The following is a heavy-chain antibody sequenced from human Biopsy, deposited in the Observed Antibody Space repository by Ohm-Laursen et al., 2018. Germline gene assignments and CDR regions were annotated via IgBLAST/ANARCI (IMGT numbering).Heavy chain of an antibody. D-gene: IGHD3-3*01. Sequence: TLSLTCSVSGGSISSSYWSWIRQPPRKGLEWIGYISSSGSTNYNPSLRGRVTITVDTSKNQFSLKLTSVTAADTAVFFCARLYRLDDYWNDDPPDAFDVWGQGTMVTVSS. CDR2: ISSSGST. V-gene: IGHV4-59*01. J-gene: IGHJ3*01. CDR3: ARLYRLDDYWNDDPPDAFDV. CDR1: GGSISSSY.